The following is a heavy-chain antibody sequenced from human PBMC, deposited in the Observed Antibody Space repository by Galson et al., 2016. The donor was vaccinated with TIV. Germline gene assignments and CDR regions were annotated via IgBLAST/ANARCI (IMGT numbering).Heavy chain of an antibody. CDR3: ARDRVVDATYYYYYYGMDV. CDR2: ISDGGKT. V-gene: IGHV3-66*02. Sequence: SLRLSCAASGLSVSINYTTWVRQAPGKGLEWVSLISDGGKTYYSDSVKGRFTVSRDNSKNTLYLQMNSLRVEDTAVYYCARDRVVDATYYYYYYGMDVWGQGTAVTVSS. CDR1: GLSVSINY. J-gene: IGHJ6*02. D-gene: IGHD2-15*01.